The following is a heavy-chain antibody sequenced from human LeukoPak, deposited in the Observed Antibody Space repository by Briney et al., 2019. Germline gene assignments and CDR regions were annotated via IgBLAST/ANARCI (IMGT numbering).Heavy chain of an antibody. D-gene: IGHD6-13*01. V-gene: IGHV4-4*07. Sequence: PSETLSLTCTVSGASISPYYWSWIRQPAGKGLEWIGRIYTSGSTNYNPSLKSRVTISVDTSKNQFSLKLSSVTAADTAVYYCRAAAGVSDYYYMDVWGKGTTVTVSS. CDR2: IYTSGST. J-gene: IGHJ6*03. CDR1: GASISPYY. CDR3: RAAAGVSDYYYMDV.